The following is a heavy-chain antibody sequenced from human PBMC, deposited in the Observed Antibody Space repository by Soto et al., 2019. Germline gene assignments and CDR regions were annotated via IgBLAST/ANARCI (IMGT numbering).Heavy chain of an antibody. Sequence: SETLSLTCTVSSGSISTYYWSWIRQPPGKGLEWIGYIYYTGSTNYNPSLKTRVAISMDTSKNQFSLNLNSVTAADTAVYYCARGTKDYDFWSGYPTNYYHYYFLDVSGKGTTVPVSS. CDR1: SGSISTYY. D-gene: IGHD3-3*01. CDR2: IYYTGST. V-gene: IGHV4-59*01. CDR3: ARGTKDYDFWSGYPTNYYHYYFLDV. J-gene: IGHJ6*03.